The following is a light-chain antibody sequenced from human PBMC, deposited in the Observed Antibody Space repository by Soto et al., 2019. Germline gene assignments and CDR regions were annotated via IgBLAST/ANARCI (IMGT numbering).Light chain of an antibody. CDR3: QQYKIWPPA. Sequence: EIVMTQSPATLSVSPGEGATLSCRASQTISNSLAWYQQKPGQAPRLLIYDASALPTDIPTRFSGSGYGTEFTLTISSLQSEDFAFYFCQQYKIWPPAFGQGTKV. CDR2: DAS. J-gene: IGKJ1*01. CDR1: QTISNS. V-gene: IGKV3-15*01.